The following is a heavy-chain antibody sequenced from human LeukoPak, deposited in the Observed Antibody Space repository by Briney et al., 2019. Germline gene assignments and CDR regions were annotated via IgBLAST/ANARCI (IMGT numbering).Heavy chain of an antibody. D-gene: IGHD1-26*01. CDR1: GYTFTGYY. Sequence: EASVKVSCKASGYTFTGYYMHWVRQAPGQGLEWMGCINPNSGGTNYAQKFQGRVTMTRDTSISTARMELSRLRSDDTAVYYCARDLVGGSYNYWGQGTLVTVSS. CDR2: INPNSGGT. CDR3: ARDLVGGSYNY. V-gene: IGHV1-2*02. J-gene: IGHJ4*02.